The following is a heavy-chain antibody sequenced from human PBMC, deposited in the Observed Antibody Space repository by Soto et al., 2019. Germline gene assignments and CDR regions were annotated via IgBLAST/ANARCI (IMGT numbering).Heavy chain of an antibody. J-gene: IGHJ6*02. V-gene: IGHV1-69*06. CDR1: GGTFSSYA. CDR2: IIPIFGTA. Sequence: QVQLVQSGAEVKKPGSSVKVSCKASGGTFSSYAISWVRQAPGQGLEWMGGIIPIFGTANYAQKFQGRVTITADKPTSTAYMELSSLRSEDTAVYYCAREGANDSSGYYYYYGMDVWGQGTTVTVSS. D-gene: IGHD3-22*01. CDR3: AREGANDSSGYYYYYGMDV.